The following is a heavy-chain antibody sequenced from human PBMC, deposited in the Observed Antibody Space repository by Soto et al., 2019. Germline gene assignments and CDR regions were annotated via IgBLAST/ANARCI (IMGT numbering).Heavy chain of an antibody. Sequence: SETLSLTCAVYGGSFSGYYWSWIRQPPGKGLEWIGEINHSGSTNYDPSLKSRVTISVDTSKNQFSLKLSSVTAADTAVYYCARGYSSSFPPYFDYWGQGTLVTVSS. D-gene: IGHD6-6*01. CDR2: INHSGST. V-gene: IGHV4-34*01. CDR3: ARGYSSSFPPYFDY. J-gene: IGHJ4*02. CDR1: GGSFSGYY.